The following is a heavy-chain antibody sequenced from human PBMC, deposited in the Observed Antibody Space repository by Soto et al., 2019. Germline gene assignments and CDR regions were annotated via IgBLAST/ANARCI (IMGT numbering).Heavy chain of an antibody. CDR1: GFTFTAYW. CDR2: IKFDGITA. J-gene: IGHJ6*02. V-gene: IGHV3-74*01. D-gene: IGHD2-21*01. CDR3: ARGIRNYYGADV. Sequence: EVQVVESGGGLVQPGGSLRLSCVASGFTFTAYWMHWVRQAPGQGLVWVSRIKFDGITASYADSVNGRFTTSRDNANNTVYLQMDSLRAEETGMYYCARGIRNYYGADVWGQGTTVTVSS.